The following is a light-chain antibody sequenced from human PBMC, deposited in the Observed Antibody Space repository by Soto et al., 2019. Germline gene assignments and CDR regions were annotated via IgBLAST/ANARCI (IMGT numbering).Light chain of an antibody. CDR2: DAS. V-gene: IGKV1-5*01. Sequence: DIPMTQSPSTLSASVGDRVTITCRASQSISSWLAWYQQKPGKAPKIMIYDASSLESGVPSRFSGSGSGTECTLTISSLQPDDVATYYCQQYNSYSQTFGQGTKVDIK. CDR1: QSISSW. CDR3: QQYNSYSQT. J-gene: IGKJ1*01.